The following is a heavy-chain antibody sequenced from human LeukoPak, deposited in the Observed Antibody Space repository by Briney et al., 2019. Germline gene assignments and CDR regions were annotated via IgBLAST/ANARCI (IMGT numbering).Heavy chain of an antibody. CDR2: IYYSGST. Sequence: SETLSLTCTVPGGSISSSSYYWGWIRQPPGKGLEWIGSIYYSGSTYYNPSLKSRVTISVDTSKNQFSLKLSSVTAADTAVYYCARVRLQLVIEYFDYWGQGTLVTVSS. CDR1: GGSISSSSYY. J-gene: IGHJ4*02. D-gene: IGHD3-9*01. V-gene: IGHV4-39*07. CDR3: ARVRLQLVIEYFDY.